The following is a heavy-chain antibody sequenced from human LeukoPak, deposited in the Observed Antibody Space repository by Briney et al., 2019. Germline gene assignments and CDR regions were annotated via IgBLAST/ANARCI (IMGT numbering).Heavy chain of an antibody. V-gene: IGHV1-8*02. CDR3: ATIPDRGDYFDY. J-gene: IGHJ4*02. Sequence: ASVKVSCKASGYTFTSYGISWVRQAPGQGLEWMGWMNPNSGNTGYAQKFQGRVTMTRNTSISTAYMELSSLRSEDTAVYYCATIPDRGDYFDYWGQGTLVTVSS. D-gene: IGHD1-26*01. CDR1: GYTFTSYG. CDR2: MNPNSGNT.